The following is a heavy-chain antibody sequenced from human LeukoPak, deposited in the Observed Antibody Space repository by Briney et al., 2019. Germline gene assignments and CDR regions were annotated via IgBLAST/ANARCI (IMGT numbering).Heavy chain of an antibody. J-gene: IGHJ6*02. Sequence: GGSLRLSCAASGFTVSSNYMTWVRQAPGQGLEWVSVIYFGGTTYYADSVKGRFTISRDNAKNSLYLQMNSLRAEDTAVYYCARDLSYCTITSCSYYYYGMDVWGRGTTVTVSS. D-gene: IGHD2-2*01. CDR3: ARDLSYCTITSCSYYYYGMDV. CDR1: GFTVSSNY. V-gene: IGHV3-53*01. CDR2: IYFGGTT.